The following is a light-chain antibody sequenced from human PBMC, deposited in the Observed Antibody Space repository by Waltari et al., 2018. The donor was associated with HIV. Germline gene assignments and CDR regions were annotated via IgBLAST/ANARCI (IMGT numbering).Light chain of an antibody. J-gene: IGKJ2*01. V-gene: IGKV3-11*01. CDR2: DAF. CDR3: QQRNSWPRT. CDR1: QSISSD. Sequence: EIVLTQSPVTLSLSPGERATLSCRASQSISSDLGWYQQKPGQAPRLLIYDAFNRAAGTPARFSGSGSGTDFTLTISSLEPEDFAVYYCQQRNSWPRTFGQGTKLEIK.